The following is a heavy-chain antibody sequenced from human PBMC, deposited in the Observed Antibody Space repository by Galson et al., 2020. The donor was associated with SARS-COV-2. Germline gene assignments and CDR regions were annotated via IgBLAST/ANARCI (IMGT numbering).Heavy chain of an antibody. J-gene: IGHJ4*02. CDR2: IIPIFGTA. V-gene: IGHV1-69*13. Sequence: SVNVSCRASRGTFSSYAISWVRQAPGQGLEWTGVIIPIFGTANYAQKFQGRVTITADESTSTAYMELSSLRSEDTAVYYCASQIIAVAGTTEDYWGQGTLVTVSS. CDR1: RGTFSSYA. D-gene: IGHD6-19*01. CDR3: ASQIIAVAGTTEDY.